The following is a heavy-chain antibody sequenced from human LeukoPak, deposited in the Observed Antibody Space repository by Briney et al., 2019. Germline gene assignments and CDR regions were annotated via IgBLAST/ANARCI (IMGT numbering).Heavy chain of an antibody. D-gene: IGHD1-26*01. CDR3: ARVLRAGQWDPLEDAFDI. V-gene: IGHV3-21*01. CDR2: ISSSSSYI. CDR1: GFTFSSYS. J-gene: IGHJ3*02. Sequence: SGGSLRLSCAASGFTFSSYSMNWVSQAPGKGLEWVSSISSSSSYIYYADSVKGRFTISRDNAKNSLYLQMNSLRAEDTAVYYCARVLRAGQWDPLEDAFDIWGQGTMVTVSS.